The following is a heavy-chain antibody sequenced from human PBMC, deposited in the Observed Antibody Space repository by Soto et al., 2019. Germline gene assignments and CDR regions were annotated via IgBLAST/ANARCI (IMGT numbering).Heavy chain of an antibody. CDR3: AKSPGVMGENRSFQY. V-gene: IGHV3-23*01. D-gene: IGHD1-26*01. J-gene: IGHJ1*01. CDR2: ISSGGTNT. CDR1: GFTFSSYA. Sequence: PGGSLRLSCAASGFTFSSYAMSWVRQAPGKGLEWVSAISSGGTNTFYTDSVKGRFTISRDNSKNTLDLQMNSLRAEDTAVYYCAKSPGVMGENRSFQYWGQGTLVTVAS.